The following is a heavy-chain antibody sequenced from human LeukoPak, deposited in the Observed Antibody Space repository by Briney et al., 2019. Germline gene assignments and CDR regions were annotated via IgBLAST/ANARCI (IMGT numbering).Heavy chain of an antibody. CDR3: AREGSYCVGGDCYSFDF. CDR2: MHPGNGNT. CDR1: GYRFISNY. Sequence: ASVKVSCKASGYRFISNYIQWVRQAPGLGPEWMGWMHPGNGNTRYAEKFQGGVTMTRDTSINTAYMDLNSLRSDDTAVYYCAREGSYCVGGDCYSFDFWGQGTLITVSS. D-gene: IGHD2-21*02. J-gene: IGHJ4*02. V-gene: IGHV1-2*02.